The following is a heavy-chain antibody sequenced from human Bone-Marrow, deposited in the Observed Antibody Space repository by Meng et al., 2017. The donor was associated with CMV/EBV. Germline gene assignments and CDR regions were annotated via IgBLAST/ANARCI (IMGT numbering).Heavy chain of an antibody. V-gene: IGHV4-34*01. CDR1: GGSFSGYY. J-gene: IGHJ6*02. CDR3: ARVGRLTTLNYYYGMDV. CDR2: INHSGST. Sequence: SETLSLTCAVYGGSFSGYYWSWIRQPPGKGLEWIGEINHSGSTNYNPSLKSRVTISVDTSKNQSSLKLSSVTAADTAVYYCARVGRLTTLNYYYGMDVWGQGTTVTVSS. D-gene: IGHD4-11*01.